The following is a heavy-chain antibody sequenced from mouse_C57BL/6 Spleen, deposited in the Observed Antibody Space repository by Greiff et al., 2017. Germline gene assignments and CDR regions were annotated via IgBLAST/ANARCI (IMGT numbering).Heavy chain of an antibody. Sequence: EVMLVESGGGLVKPGGSLKLSCAASGFTFSDYGMHWVRQAPEKGLEWVAYISSGSSTIYYADTVKGRFTISRDNAKNTLFLQMTSLRSEATAVYYCARFVYYGNYRYFDFWGTGTTVTVSS. CDR1: GFTFSDYG. CDR2: ISSGSSTI. J-gene: IGHJ1*03. V-gene: IGHV5-17*01. CDR3: ARFVYYGNYRYFDF. D-gene: IGHD2-1*01.